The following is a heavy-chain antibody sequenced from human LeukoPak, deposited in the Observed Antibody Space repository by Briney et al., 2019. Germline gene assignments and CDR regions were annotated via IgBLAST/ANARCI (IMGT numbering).Heavy chain of an antibody. D-gene: IGHD6-19*01. V-gene: IGHV1-18*01. Sequence: ASVKVSCKASGYTFTSYGISWVRQAPGQGLEWMGWISAYNGNTNYAQKFQGRVTMTEDTSTDTAYMELSSLRPEDTAVYYCATDLGQWLVPNYWGQGTLVTVSS. CDR2: ISAYNGNT. J-gene: IGHJ4*02. CDR3: ATDLGQWLVPNY. CDR1: GYTFTSYG.